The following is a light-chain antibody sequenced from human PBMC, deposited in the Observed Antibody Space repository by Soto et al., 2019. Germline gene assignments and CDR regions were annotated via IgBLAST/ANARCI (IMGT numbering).Light chain of an antibody. V-gene: IGKV3-15*01. CDR1: QSVSSN. CDR2: GAS. J-gene: IGKJ4*01. CDR3: QQYHKWPPFT. Sequence: EVGMTQSPATLSVSPGERATLSCRASQSVSSNLAWYQQKPGQTPRLLMYGASTRATRIPARFSGSESGTEFTLTISSLQSEDFAVYYCQQYHKWPPFTVGGGTKVDSK.